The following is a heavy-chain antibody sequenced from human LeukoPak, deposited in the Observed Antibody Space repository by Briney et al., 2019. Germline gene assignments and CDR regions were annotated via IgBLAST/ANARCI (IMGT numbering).Heavy chain of an antibody. Sequence: PGGSLRLSCAASGFTFSSYWMSWDRQAPGKGLEWVANIKPGGSAKYYVDSVKGRFTISRDDAKSSLFLQMNSLRVEDTAIYYCAKIYCTPSSCYYDYWGQGTLVTVSS. CDR3: AKIYCTPSSCYYDY. CDR2: IKPGGSAK. D-gene: IGHD2-8*01. V-gene: IGHV3-7*01. J-gene: IGHJ4*02. CDR1: GFTFSSYW.